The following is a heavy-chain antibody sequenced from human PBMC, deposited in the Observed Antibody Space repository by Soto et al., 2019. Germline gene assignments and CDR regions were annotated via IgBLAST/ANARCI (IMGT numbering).Heavy chain of an antibody. V-gene: IGHV1-18*01. D-gene: IGHD5-12*01. CDR1: GYTFTIYG. CDR2: ISPDNGNT. Sequence: QVQLVQSGGEVKKPGASVKVSCKASGYTFTIYGINWVRQAPGQGLEWMGWISPDNGNTNYAQKLXGXIXXPTDTSASTAYMRRGSLRSDAAAVYYWARALGYSGYAGMDVWGQGTTVTGSS. CDR3: ARALGYSGYAGMDV. J-gene: IGHJ6*02.